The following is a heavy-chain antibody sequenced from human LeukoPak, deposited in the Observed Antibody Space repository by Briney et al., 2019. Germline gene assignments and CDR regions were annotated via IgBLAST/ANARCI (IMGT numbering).Heavy chain of an antibody. Sequence: ASVKVSCKASGYTFTSYYMHWVRQAPGQGLEWMGIINPSGGSTSYAQKFQGGVTMTRDTSTSTVYMELSSLRSEDTAVYYCARSISSSGYYPSYYYYGMDVWGQGTTVTVSS. CDR3: ARSISSSGYYPSYYYYGMDV. CDR1: GYTFTSYY. CDR2: INPSGGST. J-gene: IGHJ6*02. D-gene: IGHD3-22*01. V-gene: IGHV1-46*01.